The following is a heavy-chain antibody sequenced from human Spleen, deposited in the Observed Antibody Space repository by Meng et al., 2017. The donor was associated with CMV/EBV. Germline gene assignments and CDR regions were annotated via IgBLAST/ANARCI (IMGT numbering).Heavy chain of an antibody. CDR2: ISYDGSHK. CDR1: GFSFRDYA. D-gene: IGHD3-3*01. CDR3: ARVLGTKYYDFWSGYSGFDY. Sequence: GESLKISCAGSGFSFRDYALHWVRQAPGKGLEWVAVISYDGSHKYNADSVKGRFTISRDNSKNTLYLQMNSLRAEDTAVYYCARVLGTKYYDFWSGYSGFDYWGQGTLVTVSS. V-gene: IGHV3-30*04. J-gene: IGHJ4*02.